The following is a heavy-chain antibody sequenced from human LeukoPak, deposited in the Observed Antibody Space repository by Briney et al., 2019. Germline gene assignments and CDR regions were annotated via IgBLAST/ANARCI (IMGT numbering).Heavy chain of an antibody. CDR2: IYYSGST. Sequence: SETLSLTCTVSGGSISSYYWSWIRQPPGKGLEWIGYIYYSGSTNYNPSLKSRVTISVDTSKNQFSLKLSSVTAADTAVYYCASNSERYDSSGYDYWGQGTLVTVSS. CDR1: GGSISSYY. D-gene: IGHD3-22*01. V-gene: IGHV4-59*01. CDR3: ASNSERYDSSGYDY. J-gene: IGHJ4*02.